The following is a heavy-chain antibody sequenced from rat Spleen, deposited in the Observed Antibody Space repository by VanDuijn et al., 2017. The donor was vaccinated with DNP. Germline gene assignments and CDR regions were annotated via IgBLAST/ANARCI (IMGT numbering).Heavy chain of an antibody. D-gene: IGHD4-1*01. CDR2: LSTGGGIT. J-gene: IGHJ1*01. Sequence: EVQLVESGGGLVQPGRSLKLSCAASGFTFSNYYMAWVRQAPTKGLELVAYLSTGGGITYYRDSVKGRFTLSRDNAESTLYLQMDSLRSEDTATYYCARRGPYWYFDFWGPGTMVTVSS. CDR1: GFTFSNYY. CDR3: ARRGPYWYFDF. V-gene: IGHV5-27*01.